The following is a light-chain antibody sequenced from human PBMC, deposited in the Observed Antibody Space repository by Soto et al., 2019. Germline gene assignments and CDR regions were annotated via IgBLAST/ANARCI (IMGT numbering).Light chain of an antibody. V-gene: IGKV1-9*01. CDR1: QDISSY. CDR3: HQLNRYPFT. Sequence: DIQLTQSPSFLSASVGDRVTITCRASQDISSYLAWYQQKPGKAPKLLIYAASTLQSGVPSRFSGSGSGTEFTLTISSLQPEDFASYYCHQLNRYPFTFGPGTKVDSK. CDR2: AAS. J-gene: IGKJ3*01.